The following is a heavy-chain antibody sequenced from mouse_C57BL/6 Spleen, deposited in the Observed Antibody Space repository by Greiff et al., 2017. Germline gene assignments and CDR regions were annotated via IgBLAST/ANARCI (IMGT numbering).Heavy chain of an antibody. J-gene: IGHJ2*01. CDR2: ISSGSSTI. V-gene: IGHV5-17*01. D-gene: IGHD2-4*01. Sequence: EVQLQESGGGLVKPGGSLKLSCAASGFTFSDYGMHWVRQAPEKGLEWVAYISSGSSTIYYADTVKGRFTISRDNAKNTLFLQMTSLRSEDTAMYYCARRSDPYDYDSYYFDYWGQGTTLTVSS. CDR3: ARRSDPYDYDSYYFDY. CDR1: GFTFSDYG.